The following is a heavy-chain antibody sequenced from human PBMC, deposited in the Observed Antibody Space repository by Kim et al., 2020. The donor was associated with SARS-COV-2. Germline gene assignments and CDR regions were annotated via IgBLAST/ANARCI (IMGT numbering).Heavy chain of an antibody. CDR3: GRDGYCSNGRCYGMDV. Sequence: GGSLRLSCAASGFTFSNYWMHWVRQTPGKGLVWVSHINSDGTSTNYADSVKGRVTIFRDNAKNTLYLQMNSLRDEDTAVYYCGRDGYCSNGRCYGMDVWGQGTTVTVS. CDR2: INSDGTST. CDR1: GFTFSNYW. J-gene: IGHJ6*02. D-gene: IGHD2-8*01. V-gene: IGHV3-74*01.